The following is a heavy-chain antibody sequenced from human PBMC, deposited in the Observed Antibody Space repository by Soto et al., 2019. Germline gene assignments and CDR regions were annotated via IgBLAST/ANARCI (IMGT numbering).Heavy chain of an antibody. CDR1: GFTVSSNY. D-gene: IGHD6-6*01. J-gene: IGHJ6*02. CDR2: FYSAGAT. Sequence: PGGSLRLSCAASGFTVSSNYMSWVRQAPGKGLGCVSVFYSAGATYYADSVKGRFTISRDNSKNTLYLQMNSLRADDTAVYYCAREIGSSWGDYYYYGMDVWGQGTTVTVSS. CDR3: AREIGSSWGDYYYYGMDV. V-gene: IGHV3-53*01.